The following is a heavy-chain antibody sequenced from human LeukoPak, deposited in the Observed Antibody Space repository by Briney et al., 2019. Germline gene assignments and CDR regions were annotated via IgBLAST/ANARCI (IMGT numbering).Heavy chain of an antibody. CDR3: ARAGYSGSHDAFDI. CDR2: MNPNSGNT. D-gene: IGHD1-26*01. CDR1: GYTFTSYD. V-gene: IGHV1-8*03. J-gene: IGHJ3*02. Sequence: ASVTVSFKSSGYTFTSYDINWVRQATGQGLEWMGWMNPNSGNTGYAQKFQGRATITRNTSISTAYMELSSLRSEDTAVYYCARAGYSGSHDAFDIWGQGTMVTVSS.